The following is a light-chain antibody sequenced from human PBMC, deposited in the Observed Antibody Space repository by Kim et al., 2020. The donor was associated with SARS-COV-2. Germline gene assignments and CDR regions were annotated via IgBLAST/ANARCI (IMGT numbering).Light chain of an antibody. CDR3: ETWDSTPYV. CDR1: SGHSSYI. CDR2: LDDSGSY. V-gene: IGLV4-60*01. J-gene: IGLJ1*01. Sequence: QPVLTQSSSASASLGSSVKLTCTLSSGHSSYIIAWQQQQPGKAPRDSMKLDDSGSYNKGGGVPDRFSGSSSGADRYLAISNLQSEDEADYYCETWDSTPYVFGTGTKVTVL.